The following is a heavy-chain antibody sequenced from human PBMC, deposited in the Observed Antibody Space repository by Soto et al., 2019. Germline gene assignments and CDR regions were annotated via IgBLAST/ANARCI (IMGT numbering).Heavy chain of an antibody. V-gene: IGHV3-23*01. CDR1: GFTFSTYA. CDR2: ISGSGGST. D-gene: IGHD3-10*02. Sequence: DVQLLESGGGLVQPGGSLRLSCAASGFTFSTYAMTWVRQAPGKGLEWVSGISGSGGSTFYADSMKGRFTISRDNSKNTLYMQMNSVRAEDTAVYYCAKDQGLSVDVPYYLDYWGQGTLVTVSS. CDR3: AKDQGLSVDVPYYLDY. J-gene: IGHJ4*02.